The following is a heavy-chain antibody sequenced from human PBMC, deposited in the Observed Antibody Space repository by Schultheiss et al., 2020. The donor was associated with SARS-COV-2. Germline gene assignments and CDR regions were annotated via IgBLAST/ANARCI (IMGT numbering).Heavy chain of an antibody. CDR3: ARRPVDGYNPYYFDY. D-gene: IGHD5-24*01. CDR2: IYYSGST. CDR1: GGSISSYY. V-gene: IGHV4-59*08. Sequence: SETLSLTCTVSGGSISSYYWSWIRQPPGKGLEWIGYIYYSGSTNYNPSLKSRVTISVDTSKNQFSLKLSSVTAADTAVYYCARRPVDGYNPYYFDYWGQGTLVTVSS. J-gene: IGHJ4*02.